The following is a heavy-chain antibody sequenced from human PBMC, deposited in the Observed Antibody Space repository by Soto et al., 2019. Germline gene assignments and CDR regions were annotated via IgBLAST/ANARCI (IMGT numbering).Heavy chain of an antibody. CDR3: ARLAPTYYYDGSGYYRNDAFDI. Sequence: GASVKVSCKASGYTFTSYGISWVRQAPGQGLEWMGWISAYNGNTNYAQKLQGRVTMTTDTSTSTAYMELRSLRSDDTAVYYCARLAPTYYYDGSGYYRNDAFDIWGQGTMVTVSS. CDR2: ISAYNGNT. J-gene: IGHJ3*02. CDR1: GYTFTSYG. V-gene: IGHV1-18*01. D-gene: IGHD3-22*01.